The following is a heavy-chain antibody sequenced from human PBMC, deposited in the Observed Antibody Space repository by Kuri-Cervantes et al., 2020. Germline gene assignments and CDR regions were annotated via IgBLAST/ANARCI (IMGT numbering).Heavy chain of an antibody. J-gene: IGHJ4*02. V-gene: IGHV1-18*01. CDR3: ARGGTTRTYYNFWSGYSEIDY. CDR2: ISAYNGNT. CDR1: GYTFTSYG. Sequence: ASVKVSCKASGYTFTSYGISWVRQAPGQGLEWMGWISAYNGNTNYAQKFQGRVTMTRNTSISTAYMELSSLRSEDTAVYYCARGGTTRTYYNFWSGYSEIDYWGQGTLVTVSS. D-gene: IGHD3-3*01.